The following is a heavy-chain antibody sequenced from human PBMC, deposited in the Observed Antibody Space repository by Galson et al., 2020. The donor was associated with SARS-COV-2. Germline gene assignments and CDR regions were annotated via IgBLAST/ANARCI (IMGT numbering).Heavy chain of an antibody. D-gene: IGHD2-15*01. CDR1: EISFTTYS. CDR3: ERVPTKNLGYCSRGTCYYGMGL. V-gene: IGHV3-21*01. CDR2: IDSSSSNI. Sequence: TGGSLRLSCVASEISFTTYSMTWVRQAPGKGLEWVSSIDSSSSNIYYAASMKGRFTVSRDNAKNSLYLQLNGLRAEDAGVYYCERVPTKNLGYCSRGTCYYGMGLWGQGTTVTVSS. J-gene: IGHJ6*02.